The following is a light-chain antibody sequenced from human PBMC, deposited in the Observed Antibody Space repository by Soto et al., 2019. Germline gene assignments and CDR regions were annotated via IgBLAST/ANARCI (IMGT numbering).Light chain of an antibody. V-gene: IGLV4-60*02. CDR3: ESWDSKTPV. J-gene: IGLJ3*02. CDR2: LEGSGSY. Sequence: QSVLTQSSSASASLGSSVKLTCTRSSGHSSYIIAWHQQQPGKAPRYLMKLEGSGSYNKGSGVPDRLSGSSSGADRYLTISNLHFEDEADYYCESWDSKTPVFGGGTKLTVL. CDR1: SGHSSYI.